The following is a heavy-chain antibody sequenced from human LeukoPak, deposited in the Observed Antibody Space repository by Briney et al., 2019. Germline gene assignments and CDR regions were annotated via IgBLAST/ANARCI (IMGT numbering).Heavy chain of an antibody. V-gene: IGHV1-18*01. J-gene: IGHJ4*02. CDR3: ARSLARYYYDSSGPINY. CDR1: GYTFTSYG. Sequence: ASVKVSCKASGYTFTSYGISWVRQAPGQGLEWMGWISAYNGNTNYAQKLQGRVTMTTDTSTSTAYMELRSLRSDDTAVYYGARSLARYYYDSSGPINYWGQGTLVTVSS. CDR2: ISAYNGNT. D-gene: IGHD3-22*01.